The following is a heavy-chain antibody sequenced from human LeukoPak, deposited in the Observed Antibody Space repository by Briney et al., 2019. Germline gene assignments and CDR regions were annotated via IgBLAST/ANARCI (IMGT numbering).Heavy chain of an antibody. V-gene: IGHV1-8*01. J-gene: IGHJ4*02. CDR3: ARGLRWQWLVEGASDY. Sequence: ASVKVSCKASGYTFTSYDINWVRQATGQGLEWMGWMNPNSGNTGYAQKFQGRVTMTRNTSISTAYMELSSLRSEDTAVYYCARGLRWQWLVEGASDYWGQGTLVTVSS. CDR2: MNPNSGNT. D-gene: IGHD6-19*01. CDR1: GYTFTSYD.